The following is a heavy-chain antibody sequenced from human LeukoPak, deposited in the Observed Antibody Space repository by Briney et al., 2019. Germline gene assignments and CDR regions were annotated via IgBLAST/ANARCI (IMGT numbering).Heavy chain of an antibody. CDR2: VLYSGTT. CDR3: ARRGKTGPLNWFDP. Sequence: SETLSLTWSVSGGSISSSSYYWGWIRQPPGKGLEWIGSVLYSGTTYNNPSLKSRITISVDTSKNQFSLKLSSVTAADTAVYYCARRGKTGPLNWFDPWGQGTLVTVSS. V-gene: IGHV4-39*01. J-gene: IGHJ5*02. D-gene: IGHD1-1*01. CDR1: GGSISSSSYY.